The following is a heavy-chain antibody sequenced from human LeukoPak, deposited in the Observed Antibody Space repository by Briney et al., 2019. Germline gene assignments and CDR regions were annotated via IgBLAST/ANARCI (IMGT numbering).Heavy chain of an antibody. CDR1: GFSFSRYD. V-gene: IGHV3-30*02. CDR2: IRYDGSNK. Sequence: GGSLRLSCVASGFSFSRYDMHWVRQAPGKGLEWVAFIRYDGSNKYYADSVKGRFTISRDNSKNTLYLQMNSLRAEDTAVYYCAREDSMLVVPAASIDYWGQGTLVTVSS. J-gene: IGHJ4*02. D-gene: IGHD2-2*01. CDR3: AREDSMLVVPAASIDY.